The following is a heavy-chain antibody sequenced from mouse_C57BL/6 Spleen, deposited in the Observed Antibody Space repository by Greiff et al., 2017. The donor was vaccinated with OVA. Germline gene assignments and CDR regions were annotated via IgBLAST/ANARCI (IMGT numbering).Heavy chain of an antibody. V-gene: IGHV1-82*01. CDR1: GYAFSSSW. D-gene: IGHD3-2*02. CDR3: ARGASQATVYFDY. CDR2: IYPGDGDT. Sequence: VQLQQSGPELVKPGASVKISCKASGYAFSSSWMNWVKQRPGKGLEWIGRIYPGDGDTNYNGKFKGKATLTADKSSSTAYMQLSSLTSEDSAVYFCARGASQATVYFDYWGQGTTLTVSS. J-gene: IGHJ2*01.